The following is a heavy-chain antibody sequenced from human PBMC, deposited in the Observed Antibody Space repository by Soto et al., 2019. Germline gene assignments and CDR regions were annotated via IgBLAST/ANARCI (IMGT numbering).Heavy chain of an antibody. J-gene: IGHJ4*02. V-gene: IGHV1-3*01. CDR2: INAGNGNT. Sequence: VKVSCKASGYTFTSYAMHWVRQAPGQRLEWMGWINAGNGNTKYSQKFQGRVTITRDTSASTAYMELSSLRSEDTAVYYCARDLSFTMVRGVSYYFDYWGQGTLVTVSS. D-gene: IGHD3-10*01. CDR3: ARDLSFTMVRGVSYYFDY. CDR1: GYTFTSYA.